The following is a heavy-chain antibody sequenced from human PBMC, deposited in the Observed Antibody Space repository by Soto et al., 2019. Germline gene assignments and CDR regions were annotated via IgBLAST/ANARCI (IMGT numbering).Heavy chain of an antibody. D-gene: IGHD6-13*01. CDR1: GFTFTSSA. J-gene: IGHJ4*02. CDR2: IVVGSGNT. V-gene: IGHV1-58*01. CDR3: AAATSAPNSRRSSDGQFDY. Sequence: SVKVSCKASGFTFTSSAVQWVRQARGQRLEWIGWIVVGSGNTNYAQKFQERVTITRDMSTSTAYMELSSLRSEDTAVYYCAAATSAPNSRRSSDGQFDYWGQGTLVTVSS.